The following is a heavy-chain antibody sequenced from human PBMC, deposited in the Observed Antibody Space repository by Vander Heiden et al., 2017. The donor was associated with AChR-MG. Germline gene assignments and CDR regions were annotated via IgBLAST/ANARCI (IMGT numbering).Heavy chain of an antibody. Sequence: QVQLQESGPGLVKPSETLSLTCTVPGGSISSYYWSWIRQPPGKGLEWIGYIYYSGSTNYNPSLKSRVTISVDTSKNQFSLKLSSVTAADTAVYYCAAIPGTIGWFDPWGQGTLVTVSS. CDR1: GGSISSYY. V-gene: IGHV4-59*01. J-gene: IGHJ5*02. CDR2: IYYSGST. D-gene: IGHD3-10*01. CDR3: AAIPGTIGWFDP.